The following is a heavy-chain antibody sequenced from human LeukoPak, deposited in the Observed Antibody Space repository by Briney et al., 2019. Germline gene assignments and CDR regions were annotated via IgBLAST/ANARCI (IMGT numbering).Heavy chain of an antibody. D-gene: IGHD1-26*01. CDR2: ISSDGSST. CDR3: ARAQMRAPTDY. V-gene: IGHV3-74*01. J-gene: IGHJ4*02. CDR1: GFTFSSYA. Sequence: GGSLRLSCAASGFTFSSYAMYWVRQAPGEGLVWVSRISSDGSSTVYADSVKGRFTISRDIAKNTLYLQMNSLRAEDTAVYYCARAQMRAPTDYWGQGTLVTVSS.